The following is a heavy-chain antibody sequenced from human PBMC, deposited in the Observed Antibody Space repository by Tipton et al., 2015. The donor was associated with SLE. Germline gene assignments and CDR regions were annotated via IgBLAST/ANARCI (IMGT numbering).Heavy chain of an antibody. J-gene: IGHJ5*02. CDR1: GFTFSSYS. V-gene: IGHV3-21*03. D-gene: IGHD1-26*01. CDR2: ISSSSSYI. Sequence: SLRLSCAASGFTFSSYSMNWVRQAPGKGLEWVSSISSSSSYIYYADSVKGRFTISRDNAKNSLYLQMNSLRAEDTAVYYCARRGHSGSRFGGFDPWGQGTLVTVSS. CDR3: ARRGHSGSRFGGFDP.